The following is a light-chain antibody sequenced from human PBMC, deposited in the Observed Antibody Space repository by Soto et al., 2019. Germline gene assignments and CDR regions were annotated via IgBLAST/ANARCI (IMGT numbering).Light chain of an antibody. Sequence: DIQLTQSPSFLSPSIGESVTITCRASQVISTSLAWYQVKPGKAPKLLIYAASTLESGVPSRFSGSGSGTEFTLTISSLQSEDFAFYYCQQYNDWPRTFGQGTKVDI. CDR3: QQYNDWPRT. CDR1: QVISTS. V-gene: IGKV1-9*01. CDR2: AAS. J-gene: IGKJ1*01.